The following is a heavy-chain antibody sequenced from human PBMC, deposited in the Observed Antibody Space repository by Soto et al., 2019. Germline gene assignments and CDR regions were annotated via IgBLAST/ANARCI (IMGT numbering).Heavy chain of an antibody. CDR1: GFIFSSYS. J-gene: IGHJ4*02. Sequence: QMQLVESGGGVVQPGRSLRLSCAGSGFIFSSYSMHWVRQPPGKGLEWVADISYGGTTKDYAEFVKGRFAISRDNSKNTLYVQMNSRRGEDRAMFYCVSLGGFGDLPRDNWGEGTLVAVSS. CDR3: VSLGGFGDLPRDN. D-gene: IGHD3-10*01. CDR2: ISYGGTTK. V-gene: IGHV3-30*09.